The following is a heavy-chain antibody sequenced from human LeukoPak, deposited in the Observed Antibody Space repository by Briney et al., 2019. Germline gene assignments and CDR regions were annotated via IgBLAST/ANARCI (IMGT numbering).Heavy chain of an antibody. Sequence: GASVKVSCKASGYTFTGYYMHWVRQAPGQGLEWMGWINPNSGGTNYAQKFQGWVTMTRDTSISTAYMELSRLRSDDTAVYYCARLAVAAPHYFDYWGQGTLVTVSS. CDR3: ARLAVAAPHYFDY. J-gene: IGHJ4*02. CDR2: INPNSGGT. D-gene: IGHD6-19*01. V-gene: IGHV1-2*04. CDR1: GYTFTGYY.